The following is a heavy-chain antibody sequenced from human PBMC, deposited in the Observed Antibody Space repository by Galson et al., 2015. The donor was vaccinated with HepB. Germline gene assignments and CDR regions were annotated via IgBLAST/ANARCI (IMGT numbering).Heavy chain of an antibody. D-gene: IGHD3-3*01. V-gene: IGHV1-18*01. CDR1: GYTSTCYG. CDR2: ISTYNGNT. CDR3: ARSGSGAFDI. J-gene: IGHJ3*02. Sequence: SVKVSCRASGYTSTCYGISWVRQAPGQGLEWMGWISTYNGNTNYAQKLQGRITMTTDTSTSTVYMELRSLRSADTAVYCCARSGSGAFDIWGQGTMVTVSS.